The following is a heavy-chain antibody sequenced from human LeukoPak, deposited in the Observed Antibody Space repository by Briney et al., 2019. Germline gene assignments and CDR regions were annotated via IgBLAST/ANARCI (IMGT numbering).Heavy chain of an antibody. CDR3: AKYVFSYGAGSYLAH. J-gene: IGHJ4*02. CDR2: ISGSGSNT. D-gene: IGHD3-10*01. Sequence: GGSLRLSCAASGFTFSSYGMSWVRQAPGKGLEWVSGISGSGSNTYYAESVKDRLIISRDSTKNTLFLQVNNLRVEDTAVYYCAKYVFSYGAGSYLAHWGRGTLVSVSS. CDR1: GFTFSSYG. V-gene: IGHV3-23*01.